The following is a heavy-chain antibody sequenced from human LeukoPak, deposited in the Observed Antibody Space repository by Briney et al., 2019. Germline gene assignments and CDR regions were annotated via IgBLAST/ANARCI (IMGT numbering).Heavy chain of an antibody. CDR1: GFTFSTYG. CDR2: ISYDGSNK. D-gene: IGHD3-10*01. V-gene: IGHV3-30*18. J-gene: IGHJ3*02. CDR3: AKEQKRGDAFDI. Sequence: QPGGSLRLSCAASGFTFSTYGMHWVRQAPGKGLEWVAVISYDGSNKYYADSVKGRFTISRDNSKNTLYLQMNSLRAEDTAVYYCAKEQKRGDAFDIWGQGTMVTVSS.